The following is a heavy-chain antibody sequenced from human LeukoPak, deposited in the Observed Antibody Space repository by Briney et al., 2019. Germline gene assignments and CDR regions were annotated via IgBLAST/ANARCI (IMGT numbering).Heavy chain of an antibody. CDR2: INPNSGGT. CDR1: GYTFTGYY. D-gene: IGHD3-22*01. CDR3: ARSRYHYDSSRYYIDY. V-gene: IGHV1-2*06. Sequence: ASVKVSCKASGYTFTGYYMHWVRQAPGQGLEWMGRINPNSGGTNYAQKFQGRVTMTRDTSISTAYMELSRLRSDDTAVYYCARSRYHYDSSRYYIDYWGQGTLVTVSS. J-gene: IGHJ4*02.